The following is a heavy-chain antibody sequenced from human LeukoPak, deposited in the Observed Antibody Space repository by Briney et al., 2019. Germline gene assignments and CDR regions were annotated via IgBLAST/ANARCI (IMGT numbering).Heavy chain of an antibody. D-gene: IGHD6-19*01. V-gene: IGHV4-34*01. CDR1: GGSFSGYY. CDR2: INHSGST. CDR3: ASSNSSGWYRMFDY. J-gene: IGHJ4*02. Sequence: SETLSLTCAVYGGSFSGYYWSWIRQPPGKGLEWIGEINHSGSTNYNPSLKSRATISVDTSKNQFSLKLSSVTAADTAVYYCASSNSSGWYRMFDYWGQGTLVTVSS.